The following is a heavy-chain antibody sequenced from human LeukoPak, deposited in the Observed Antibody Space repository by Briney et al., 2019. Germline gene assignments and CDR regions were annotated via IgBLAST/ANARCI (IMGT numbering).Heavy chain of an antibody. D-gene: IGHD5-12*01. CDR3: ARIPVDIVATMFYYGMDV. V-gene: IGHV2-70*01. CDR1: GFSLSTSGMC. J-gene: IGHJ6*02. CDR2: IDWDDDK. Sequence: SGPTLVNPTQTLTLTCTFSGFSLSTSGMCVSWIRQPPGKALEWLAPIDWDDDKYYSTSLKTRLTISKDTSKNQVDLTMTNMDPVDTATYYCARIPVDIVATMFYYGMDVWGQGTTVTVSS.